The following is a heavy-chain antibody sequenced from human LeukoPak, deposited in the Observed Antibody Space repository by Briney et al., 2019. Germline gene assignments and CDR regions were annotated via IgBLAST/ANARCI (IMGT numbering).Heavy chain of an antibody. CDR3: ARHMYYYDSSGYPGWGYFDY. Sequence: PSETLSLTCTVSGGSISGYYWSWIRQPPGKGLEWIGYIYYSGSTNYNPSLKSRVTISVDTSKNQFSLKLSSVTAADTAVYYCARHMYYYDSSGYPGWGYFDYWGQGTLVTVSS. CDR1: GGSISGYY. J-gene: IGHJ4*02. D-gene: IGHD3-22*01. CDR2: IYYSGST. V-gene: IGHV4-59*08.